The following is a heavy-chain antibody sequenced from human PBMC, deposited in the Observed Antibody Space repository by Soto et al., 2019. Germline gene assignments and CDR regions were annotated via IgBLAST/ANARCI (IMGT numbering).Heavy chain of an antibody. Sequence: ASVKVSCKASGYTFTSYDINWVRQATGQGLEWMGWMNPNSGNTGYAQKFQGRVTMTRNTSISTAYMELSSLRSEDTAVYYCGPRLITYSSSWYAFDIWGQGTMVTVSS. CDR2: MNPNSGNT. V-gene: IGHV1-8*01. D-gene: IGHD6-13*01. CDR3: GPRLITYSSSWYAFDI. CDR1: GYTFTSYD. J-gene: IGHJ3*02.